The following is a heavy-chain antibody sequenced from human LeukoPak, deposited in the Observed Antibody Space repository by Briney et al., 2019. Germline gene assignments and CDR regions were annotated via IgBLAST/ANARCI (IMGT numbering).Heavy chain of an antibody. Sequence: PSETLSLTCTVSGVSISRSNSYWGWIRQPPGKGLEWIGSIYYSGNTYYNPSLKSRVTISVDTSKNQFSLKLSSVTAADTAVYYCARELLSDYYYYYYMDVWGKGTTVTVSS. CDR3: ARELLSDYYYYYYMDV. CDR2: IYYSGNT. V-gene: IGHV4-39*07. J-gene: IGHJ6*03. CDR1: GVSISRSNSY.